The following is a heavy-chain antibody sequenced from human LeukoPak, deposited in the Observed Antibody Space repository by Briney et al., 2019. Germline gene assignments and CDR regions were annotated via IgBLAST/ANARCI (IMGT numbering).Heavy chain of an antibody. J-gene: IGHJ4*02. CDR3: ARDIGRGEWELRESDY. Sequence: GASVKVSCKASGYTFTGYYMHWVRQAPGQGLEWMGWINPNSGGTNYAQKFQGRVTMTRDTSISTAYMELSRLRSDDTAVYYCARDIGRGEWELRESDYWGQGTLVTVSS. CDR1: GYTFTGYY. CDR2: INPNSGGT. V-gene: IGHV1-2*02. D-gene: IGHD1-26*01.